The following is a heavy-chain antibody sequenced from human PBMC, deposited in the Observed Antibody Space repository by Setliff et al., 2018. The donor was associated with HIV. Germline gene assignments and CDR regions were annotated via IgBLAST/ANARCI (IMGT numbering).Heavy chain of an antibody. Sequence: ASVKVSCKASGYTFTTYAMHWVRQAPGQGLEWMGWINTNTGNPTYAQGFTGRFVFSLDTSVSTAYLQISSLKAEDTAVYYCAREGDSSGWTGTNHFQHWGQGTLVTVSS. J-gene: IGHJ1*01. V-gene: IGHV7-4-1*02. D-gene: IGHD6-19*01. CDR2: INTNTGNP. CDR1: GYTFTTYA. CDR3: AREGDSSGWTGTNHFQH.